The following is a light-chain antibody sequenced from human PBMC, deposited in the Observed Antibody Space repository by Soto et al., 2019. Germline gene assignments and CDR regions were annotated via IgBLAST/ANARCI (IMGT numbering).Light chain of an antibody. CDR1: QDISNY. CDR2: GAS. V-gene: IGKV1-33*01. J-gene: IGKJ3*01. Sequence: DIQMTQSPSSLSASVGDRVTITCQASQDISNYLNWYQQKPGKAPNLLIYGASNLQTGVPSRFSGSGSGTDFTFTISSLLPADFATYYCQQYDSLPPGFTFGPGTKVEIK. CDR3: QQYDSLPPGFT.